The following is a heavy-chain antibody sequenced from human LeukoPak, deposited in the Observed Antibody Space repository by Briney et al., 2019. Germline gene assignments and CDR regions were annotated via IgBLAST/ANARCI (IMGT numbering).Heavy chain of an antibody. V-gene: IGHV3-23*01. CDR1: AFTFSSYA. CDR2: ISGSGGST. Sequence: GGSLRLSCAASAFTFSSYAMSWVRQAPGTGLEWVSAISGSGGSTYYADSLKGRVTISRDKSRDTLYLQINSLRAKDTAVYYCAKGYYDYVWGSYYFDYWGQGTLVTVSS. CDR3: AKGYYDYVWGSYYFDY. J-gene: IGHJ4*02. D-gene: IGHD3-16*01.